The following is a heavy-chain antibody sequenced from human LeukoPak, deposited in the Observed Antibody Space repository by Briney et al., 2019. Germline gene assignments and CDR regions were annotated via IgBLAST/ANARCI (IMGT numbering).Heavy chain of an antibody. CDR2: INSNTGDT. V-gene: IGHV1-2*02. CDR3: ARGRWLQLWGDY. J-gene: IGHJ4*02. Sequence: ASVKVSCKASGYTFTDYYIHTVRQAPGQGPEWMGWINSNTGDTKYAQKFQDRVTLTQDTSISTAYMELSRLESDDTAVFYCARGRWLQLWGDYWGQGTPLTVSS. D-gene: IGHD5-18*01. CDR1: GYTFTDYY.